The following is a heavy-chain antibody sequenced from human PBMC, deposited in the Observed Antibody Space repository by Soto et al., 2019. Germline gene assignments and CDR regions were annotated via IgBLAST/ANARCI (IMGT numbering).Heavy chain of an antibody. CDR3: ARDGNFALRGYSFGFDL. V-gene: IGHV1-2*06. CDR1: GYRFTTYY. J-gene: IGHJ4*02. Sequence: ASVKVSCKASGYRFTTYYIHWVRQAPGRGLEWMGRMNLDTGGTTYAQKFQGRVTMTRDTSINTAYMEVSSVESDDTAMYYCARDGNFALRGYSFGFDLWGQGTLVTVSS. CDR2: MNLDTGGT. D-gene: IGHD5-18*01.